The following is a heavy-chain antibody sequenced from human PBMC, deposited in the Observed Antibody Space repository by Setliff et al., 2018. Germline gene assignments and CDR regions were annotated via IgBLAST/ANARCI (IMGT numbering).Heavy chain of an antibody. D-gene: IGHD3-22*01. J-gene: IGHJ3*01. V-gene: IGHV3-33*06. CDR3: AKVGPRGGYYESRGQLGLDAFDV. CDR2: IWFDGSKE. Sequence: VGSLRLSCAASGFTFNTFAMHWVRQAPGTGLEWLALIWFDGSKEYYADSVKGRFSISRDNSKNTAYLEMNSLRVEDTAVYYCAKVGPRGGYYESRGQLGLDAFDVWGQGTMVTVSS. CDR1: GFTFNTFA.